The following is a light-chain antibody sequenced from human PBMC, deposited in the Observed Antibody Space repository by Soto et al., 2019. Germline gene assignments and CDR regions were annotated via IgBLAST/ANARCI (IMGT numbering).Light chain of an antibody. V-gene: IGKV3-11*01. Sequence: EIVLTQSPATLSLSPGESATLSCRASQSVSSYLAWYQQKPGQAPRLLIYDASNRATGIPARFSGSGSGTDFTLTISSLEPEDFAVYYCQQRSNQITFGQGTRLEIK. J-gene: IGKJ5*01. CDR1: QSVSSY. CDR2: DAS. CDR3: QQRSNQIT.